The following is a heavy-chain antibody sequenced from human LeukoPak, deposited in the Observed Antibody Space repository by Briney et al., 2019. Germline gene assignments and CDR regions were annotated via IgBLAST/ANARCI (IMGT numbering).Heavy chain of an antibody. CDR3: ARASTSGWDGFDH. CDR2: IKQDGSVK. D-gene: IGHD6-19*01. Sequence: GGSLRLSCAASGFTFSSYWMSWVRQAPGKGLEWVANIKQDGSVKYFVDSVKGRFTISRDNVKNSLYLQMNSLRVEDTAVYFCARASTSGWDGFDHWGQGTLVTVSS. CDR1: GFTFSSYW. V-gene: IGHV3-7*03. J-gene: IGHJ4*02.